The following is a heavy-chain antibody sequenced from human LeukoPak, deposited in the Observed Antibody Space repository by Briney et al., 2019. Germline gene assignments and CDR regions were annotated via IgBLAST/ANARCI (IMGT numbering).Heavy chain of an antibody. CDR1: GGSISSYY. D-gene: IGHD2-15*01. Sequence: SETLSLTCTVSGGSISSYYWSWIRQPPGKGLEWIGYIYYSGSTNYNPSLKSRVTISVDTSKNQFSLKLSSVTAADTAVYYCARGRCSGGSCYSWGYFQHWGQGTLVTVSS. CDR3: ARGRCSGGSCYSWGYFQH. J-gene: IGHJ1*01. V-gene: IGHV4-59*12. CDR2: IYYSGST.